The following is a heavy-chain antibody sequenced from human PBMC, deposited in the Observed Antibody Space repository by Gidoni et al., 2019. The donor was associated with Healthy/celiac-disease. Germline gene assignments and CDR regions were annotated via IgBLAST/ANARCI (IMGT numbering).Heavy chain of an antibody. V-gene: IGHV4-39*01. D-gene: IGHD6-19*01. CDR1: GGSISSSSSY. J-gene: IGHJ4*02. CDR2: IYYSGST. Sequence: QLQLQESGPGLVKPSETLSLTCTVSGGSISSSSSYWGWIRQPPGKGLEWIGSIYYSGSTYYNPSLKSRVTISVDTSKNQFSLKLSSVTAADTAVYYCARGGMRSGVDYWGQGTLVTVSS. CDR3: ARGGMRSGVDY.